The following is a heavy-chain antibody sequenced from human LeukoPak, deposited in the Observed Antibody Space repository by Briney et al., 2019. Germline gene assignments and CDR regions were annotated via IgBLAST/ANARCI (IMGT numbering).Heavy chain of an antibody. D-gene: IGHD3-10*01. V-gene: IGHV5-51*01. CDR2: IYPGDSDT. J-gene: IGHJ3*02. CDR1: GYSFTSYW. CDR3: ATSRGLAYRAHAFDI. Sequence: GESLKISCKGSGYSFTSYWIGWVRQMPGKGLECMGIIYPGDSDTRYSPSFQGQVTISADKSISTAYLQWSSLKASDTAMYYCATSRGLAYRAHAFDIWGQGTMVTVSS.